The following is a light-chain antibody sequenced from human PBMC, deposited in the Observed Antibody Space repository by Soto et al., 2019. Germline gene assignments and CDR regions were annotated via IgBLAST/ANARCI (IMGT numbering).Light chain of an antibody. CDR3: QQYVDSPET. CDR1: QTINNY. J-gene: IGKJ4*01. Sequence: EIVLTQSPGTLSLSPGERATLSCRASQTINNYVAWYQQKPGQAPRVLIHDSSIRATGVPDRFSGSGSGTDFTLTISRLEPEDFAVYYCQQYVDSPETFGGGTKVDIK. V-gene: IGKV3-20*01. CDR2: DSS.